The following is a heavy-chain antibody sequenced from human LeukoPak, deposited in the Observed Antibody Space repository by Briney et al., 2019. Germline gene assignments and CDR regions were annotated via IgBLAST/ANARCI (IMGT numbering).Heavy chain of an antibody. CDR2: IFLGDSDT. CDR3: ARRSYYDDSSDY. V-gene: IGHV5-51*01. CDR1: GYHFTSYW. J-gene: IGHJ4*02. D-gene: IGHD3-22*01. Sequence: GGSLQISCQGSGYHFTSYWIGWVRPVPGKGREGMGIIFLGDSDTRYSPSSQGQVTISADKSISTAYLQWSSLKASDTAMYYCARRSYYDDSSDYWGQGTLVTVSS.